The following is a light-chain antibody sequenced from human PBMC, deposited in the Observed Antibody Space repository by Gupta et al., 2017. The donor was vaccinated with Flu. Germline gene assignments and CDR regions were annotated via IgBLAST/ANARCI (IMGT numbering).Light chain of an antibody. Sequence: DIVMIPTPLSSPVTLGQPASTSCRSSQSLVHSDGNTYLSWLQQKPGKPPRLLIYKISNRFTGVPYRFSGSGAGTDFTLNISRLQAEDFGVYYCKQASNFPITFGRGTRVE. CDR2: KIS. CDR3: KQASNFPIT. J-gene: IGKJ5*01. V-gene: IGKV2-24*01. CDR1: QSLVHSDGNTY.